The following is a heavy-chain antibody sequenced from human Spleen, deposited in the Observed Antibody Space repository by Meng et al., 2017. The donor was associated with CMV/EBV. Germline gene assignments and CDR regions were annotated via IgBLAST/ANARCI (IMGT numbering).Heavy chain of an antibody. D-gene: IGHD3-3*01. CDR1: GFTFSSYE. J-gene: IGHJ4*02. CDR2: ISSSGSTI. CDR3: TREHLPVFAVGLPGDY. Sequence: GESLKISCAASGFTFSSYEMNWVRQAPGKGLECVSYISSSGSTIYYADSVKGRLTISRDDSKNIAYLQMNSLKSEDTAVYFCTREHLPVFAVGLPGDYWGQGTLVTVSS. V-gene: IGHV3-48*03.